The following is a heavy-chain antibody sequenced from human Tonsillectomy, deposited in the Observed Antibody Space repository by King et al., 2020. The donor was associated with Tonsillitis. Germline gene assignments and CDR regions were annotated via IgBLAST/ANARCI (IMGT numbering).Heavy chain of an antibody. J-gene: IGHJ6*02. CDR2: INAGNGNT. Sequence: QLVQSGAEVKKPGASVKVSCKASGYTFTSYAMHWVRQAPGQRLEWMGWINAGNGNTKYSQKFQGRVTITRDTSASTAYMELSSLRSEDTAVYYCARRSAVPAAIDNYYYGMDVWGQGTTVTVSS. D-gene: IGHD2-2*01. V-gene: IGHV1-3*01. CDR1: GYTFTSYA. CDR3: ARRSAVPAAIDNYYYGMDV.